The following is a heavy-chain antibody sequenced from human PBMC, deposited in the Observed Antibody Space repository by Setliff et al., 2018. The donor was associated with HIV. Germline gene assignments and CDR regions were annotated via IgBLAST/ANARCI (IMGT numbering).Heavy chain of an antibody. J-gene: IGHJ6*03. CDR2: IFYTGST. CDR3: VRGYCSSTTCYDDYYYMDV. D-gene: IGHD2-2*01. V-gene: IGHV4-59*11. CDR1: GGSISGHY. Sequence: KPSETLSLTCTVSGGSISGHYWSWIRQPPGKGLEWIGYIFYTGSTNYNPSLKSRVTISVDTSKNQFFLKLSSVTAVDTAVYYCVRGYCSSTTCYDDYYYMDVWGKGSTVTVSS.